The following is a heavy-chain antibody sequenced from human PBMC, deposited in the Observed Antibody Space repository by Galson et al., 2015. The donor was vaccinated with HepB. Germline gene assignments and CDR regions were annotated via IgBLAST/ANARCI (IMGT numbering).Heavy chain of an antibody. CDR2: FDPEDGET. CDR3: ATNRRKDYHYGMDV. CDR1: GYTLTELS. Sequence: SVKVSCKVSGYTLTELSMHWVRQAPGKGLEWMGGFDPEDGETIYAQKFQGRVTMTEDTSTDTAYMELSSLRSEDTAVYYCATNRRKDYHYGMDVWGQGTTVTVSS. V-gene: IGHV1-24*01. J-gene: IGHJ6*02.